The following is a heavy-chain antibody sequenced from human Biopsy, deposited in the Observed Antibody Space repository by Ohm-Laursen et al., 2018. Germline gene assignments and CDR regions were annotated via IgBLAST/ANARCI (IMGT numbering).Heavy chain of an antibody. CDR1: GGSFTGHY. D-gene: IGHD4-23*01. J-gene: IGHJ1*01. CDR2: ISHTGYT. Sequence: PSQTLSLTCTVSGGSFTGHYWTWVRQPPGKGLEWIGHISHTGYTSYKPSLKSRVTISLDTSRKHFSLRLTSLAAADTAVYYCARGSNEYGGLYFPHWGQGTRVTVSS. CDR3: ARGSNEYGGLYFPH. V-gene: IGHV4-59*11.